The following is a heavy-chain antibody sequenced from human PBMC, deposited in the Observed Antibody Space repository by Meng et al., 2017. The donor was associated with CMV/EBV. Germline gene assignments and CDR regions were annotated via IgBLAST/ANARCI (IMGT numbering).Heavy chain of an antibody. J-gene: IGHJ5*02. CDR2: IYYSGST. CDR1: GGSISSSSYY. CDR3: ARRIGDIVVVPAAIHASQNWFDP. D-gene: IGHD2-2*02. V-gene: IGHV4-39*01. Sequence: PETLSLTCTVSGGSISSSSYYWGWIRQPPGKGLEWIGSIYYSGSTYYNPSLKSRVTISVDTSKNQFSLKLSSVTAADTAVYYCARRIGDIVVVPAAIHASQNWFDPWGQGTLVTVSS.